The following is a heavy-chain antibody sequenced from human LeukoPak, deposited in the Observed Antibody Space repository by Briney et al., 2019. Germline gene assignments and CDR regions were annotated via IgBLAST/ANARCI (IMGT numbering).Heavy chain of an antibody. CDR1: GFTFSSYA. CDR2: ISGSGGST. J-gene: IGHJ4*02. Sequence: GGSLRLSCAASGFTFSSYAMSWVRQAPGKGLEWVSAISGSGGSTYYADSVKGRFTISRDNSKNALYLQMHSLRAEDTAVYYCAKWVGNTGAFDYWGQGTLVTVSS. D-gene: IGHD1/OR15-1a*01. V-gene: IGHV3-23*01. CDR3: AKWVGNTGAFDY.